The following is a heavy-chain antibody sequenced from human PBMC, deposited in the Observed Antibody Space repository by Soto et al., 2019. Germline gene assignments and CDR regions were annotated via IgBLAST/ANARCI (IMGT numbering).Heavy chain of an antibody. D-gene: IGHD3-22*01. J-gene: IGHJ4*02. Sequence: GGSLRLSCAASGFTFSSYWMHWVRQAPGKGLVWVSRINSDGSSTSYADSVKGRFTISRDNAKNTLYLQMNSLRAEDTAVYYCARGPLTYYYDSSGYWALGYWGQGTLVTVPQ. CDR3: ARGPLTYYYDSSGYWALGY. V-gene: IGHV3-74*01. CDR2: INSDGSST. CDR1: GFTFSSYW.